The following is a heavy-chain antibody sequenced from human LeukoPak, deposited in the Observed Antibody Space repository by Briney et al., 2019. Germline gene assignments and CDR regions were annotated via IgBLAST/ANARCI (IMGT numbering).Heavy chain of an antibody. V-gene: IGHV3-7*01. Sequence: PGGSLRLSCAASGFTFSSYWMSWVRQAPGKGLEWVANIKQDGSEKYYVDSVKGRFTISRDNAKNSLYLQMNSLRAEDTAVYYCARDQHSSSWYRTQRYNWFDPWGQGTLVTVSS. CDR2: IKQDGSEK. J-gene: IGHJ5*02. CDR1: GFTFSSYW. CDR3: ARDQHSSSWYRTQRYNWFDP. D-gene: IGHD6-13*01.